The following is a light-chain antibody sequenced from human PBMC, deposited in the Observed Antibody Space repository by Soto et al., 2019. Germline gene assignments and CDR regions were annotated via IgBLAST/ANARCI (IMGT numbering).Light chain of an antibody. V-gene: IGKV3-15*01. CDR2: GAS. CDR1: QSVSSN. Sequence: EIVMTQSPATLSVSPGERATISCRASQSVSSNLAWYQQKPGQAPRLLIYGASTRATGIPARFSGSGSGTEFTLTISSLQSEDFAVYYCQQYNNWPPPMYTFGQGTKVDIK. J-gene: IGKJ2*01. CDR3: QQYNNWPPPMYT.